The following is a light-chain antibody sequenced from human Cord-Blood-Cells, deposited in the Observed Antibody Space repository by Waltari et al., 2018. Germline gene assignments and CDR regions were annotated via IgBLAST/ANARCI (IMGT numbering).Light chain of an antibody. CDR3: SSYAGSNNLV. Sequence: QSALTQPPSASGSPGQSVTISCPGTRSDVGGYNYGSWYQQHPGKAPKLMIYEVSKRPSGVPDRFSGSKSGNTASLTVSGLQAEDEADYYCSSYAGSNNLVFGGGTKLTVL. V-gene: IGLV2-8*01. J-gene: IGLJ2*01. CDR1: RSDVGGYNY. CDR2: EVS.